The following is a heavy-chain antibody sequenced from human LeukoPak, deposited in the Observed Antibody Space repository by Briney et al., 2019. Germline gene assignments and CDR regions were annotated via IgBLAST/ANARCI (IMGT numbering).Heavy chain of an antibody. D-gene: IGHD2-2*01. Sequence: GGSLRLSCAASGFTFSTYTMNWVRQAPGKGLEWVSSISGSSSYKYYADSVKGRFTISRDNAKNSLYLQMNSLRAEDTAVYYCARDVYCSSATCPFGYWGQGTLVTVSS. J-gene: IGHJ4*02. CDR1: GFTFSTYT. CDR3: ARDVYCSSATCPFGY. CDR2: ISGSSSYK. V-gene: IGHV3-21*01.